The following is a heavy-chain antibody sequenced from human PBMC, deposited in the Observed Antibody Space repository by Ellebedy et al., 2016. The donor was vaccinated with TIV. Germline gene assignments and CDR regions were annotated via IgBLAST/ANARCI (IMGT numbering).Heavy chain of an antibody. J-gene: IGHJ3*02. D-gene: IGHD3-22*01. Sequence: GESLKISXAASGFTFSSYGMHWVRQAPGKGLEWVAVISYDGSNKYYADSVKGRFTISRDNSKNTLYLQMNSLRAEDTAVYYCAKDLLDDSSGYGPAGIFDIWGQGTMVTVSS. V-gene: IGHV3-30*18. CDR1: GFTFSSYG. CDR2: ISYDGSNK. CDR3: AKDLLDDSSGYGPAGIFDI.